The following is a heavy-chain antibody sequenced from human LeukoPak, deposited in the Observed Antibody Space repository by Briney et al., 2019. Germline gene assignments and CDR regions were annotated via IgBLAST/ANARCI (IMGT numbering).Heavy chain of an antibody. CDR3: ASSPTEYSSSSGPVDY. CDR1: GGSFSGYY. J-gene: IGHJ4*02. CDR2: INHSGST. D-gene: IGHD6-6*01. V-gene: IGHV4-34*01. Sequence: SETLSLTCAVYGGSFSGYYWSWLRQPPGKGLEWIGEINHSGSTNYNPSLKSRVTISVDTSKNQFSLKLSSVTAADTAVYYCASSPTEYSSSSGPVDYWGQGTLVTVSS.